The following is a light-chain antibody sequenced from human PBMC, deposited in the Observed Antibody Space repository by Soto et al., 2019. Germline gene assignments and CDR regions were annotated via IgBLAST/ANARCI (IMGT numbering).Light chain of an antibody. Sequence: EIVMTQSPATLSLSPGERATLSCRVSQTVASNIAWYQQKPGQAPRLLIHGASTRATGVSARFSGTGSGTEFTLTISSLQSEDFAVYYCQQYHNWPPQYTFGQGTRLQIK. CDR3: QQYHNWPPQYT. CDR1: QTVASN. V-gene: IGKV3-15*01. J-gene: IGKJ2*01. CDR2: GAS.